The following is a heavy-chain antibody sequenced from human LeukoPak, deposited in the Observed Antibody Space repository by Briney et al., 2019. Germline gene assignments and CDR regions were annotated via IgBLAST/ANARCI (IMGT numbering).Heavy chain of an antibody. CDR1: GYTFTSYD. J-gene: IGHJ4*02. CDR2: ISAYNGNT. CDR3: ARVAIFGVYMAYYFDY. D-gene: IGHD3-3*01. V-gene: IGHV1-18*01. Sequence: GASVNVSCKASGYTFTSYDISWVRQAPGQGLEWMGWISAYNGNTNSAQKLQGRVTMTTDTSMSTAYMELRSLRSDDTAVYYCARVAIFGVYMAYYFDYWGQGTLVTVSS.